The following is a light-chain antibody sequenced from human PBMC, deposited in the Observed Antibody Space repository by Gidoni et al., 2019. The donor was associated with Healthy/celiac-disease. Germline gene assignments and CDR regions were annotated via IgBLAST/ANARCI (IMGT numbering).Light chain of an antibody. J-gene: IGLJ2*01. CDR3: SSYKSSSRV. V-gene: IGLV2-14*01. Sequence: QSALTQPASVSGSPGQSITISCTGTSSDVGGYNYVSWYQQHPGKAPKLMIYEVSNRPSGVPDRFSGSKSGNTASLTISGLQAEDEADYYCSSYKSSSRVFGGGTKLTVL. CDR1: SSDVGGYNY. CDR2: EVS.